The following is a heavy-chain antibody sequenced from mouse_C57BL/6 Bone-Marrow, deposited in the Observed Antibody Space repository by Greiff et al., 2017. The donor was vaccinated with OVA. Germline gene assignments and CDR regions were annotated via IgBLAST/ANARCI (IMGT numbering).Heavy chain of an antibody. CDR2: IYPGDGDT. CDR1: GYAFSSYW. CDR3: ARNYGSSRCLFDV. Sequence: QVQLQQSGAELVKPGASVKISCKASGYAFSSYWMNWVKQRPGKGLEWIGQIYPGDGDTNYNGKFKGKATLTADKSSSTAYMQLSSLTSEDSAVYFCARNYGSSRCLFDVWGTGTTVTVSS. V-gene: IGHV1-80*01. D-gene: IGHD1-1*01. J-gene: IGHJ1*03.